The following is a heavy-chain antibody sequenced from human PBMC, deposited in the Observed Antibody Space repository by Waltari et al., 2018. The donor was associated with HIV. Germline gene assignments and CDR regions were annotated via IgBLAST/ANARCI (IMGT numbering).Heavy chain of an antibody. Sequence: QVQLVQSGAEVQKPGASVKVSCKASGGNFMSYSINWVRQAPGQGLEWVGRVIPMLDKAHYAEKMQGRVTITADKSTNTAYMELRSLILEDTGVYFCASARETMGVDFEFWGQGTLVTFSS. CDR1: GGNFMSYS. J-gene: IGHJ4*02. V-gene: IGHV1-69*02. D-gene: IGHD3-10*01. CDR3: ASARETMGVDFEF. CDR2: VIPMLDKA.